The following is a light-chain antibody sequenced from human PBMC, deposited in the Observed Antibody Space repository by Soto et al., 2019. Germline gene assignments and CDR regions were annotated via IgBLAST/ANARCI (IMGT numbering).Light chain of an antibody. Sequence: QSVLAQPPSASGTPGQRVAISCSGSTPNIGSNTVNWYRQFPGTAPKLLIYGSDQRPSGVPDRFSGFTSGTSASLDISGLQSEDEADYYCAAWDDGLKGWVFGGGTQLTVL. J-gene: IGLJ3*02. CDR2: GSD. V-gene: IGLV1-44*01. CDR3: AAWDDGLKGWV. CDR1: TPNIGSNT.